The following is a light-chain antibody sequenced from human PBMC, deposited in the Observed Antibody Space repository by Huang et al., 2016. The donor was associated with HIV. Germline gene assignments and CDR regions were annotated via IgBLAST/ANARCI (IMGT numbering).Light chain of an antibody. Sequence: EIVLTQSPATLSVSPGERATLSCRASQSISSNLAWYQQKAGQAPKVLIFGTSTRAAGIPASFSGSGSGTEFTRNISSLQSEDFAVYYCQQYSKLPPEYTFGQGTNLEIK. CDR3: QQYSKLPPEYT. CDR1: QSISSN. J-gene: IGKJ2*01. CDR2: GTS. V-gene: IGKV3-15*01.